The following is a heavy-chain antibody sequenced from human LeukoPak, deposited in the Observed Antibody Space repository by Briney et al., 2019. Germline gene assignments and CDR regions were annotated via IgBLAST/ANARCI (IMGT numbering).Heavy chain of an antibody. J-gene: IGHJ4*02. Sequence: SETLSLTCAVSGGSISSGGSSWSWIRQPLGKGLEWIGYIYHSGSTYYNSSLKSRVTISVDRSKNQFSLKLTSVTAADTAVYYCARGPRVATTAFDSWGQGTLVTVSS. V-gene: IGHV4-30-2*01. CDR3: ARGPRVATTAFDS. D-gene: IGHD5-12*01. CDR1: GGSISSGGSS. CDR2: IYHSGST.